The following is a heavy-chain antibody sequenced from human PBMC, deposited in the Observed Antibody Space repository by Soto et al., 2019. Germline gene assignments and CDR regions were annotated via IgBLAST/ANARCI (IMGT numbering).Heavy chain of an antibody. Sequence: GGSLRLSCAASGFTFSSYAMSWVRQAPGKGLEWVSAISGSGGSTYYADSVKGRFTISRDNSKNTLYLQMNSLRAEDTAVYYCAKEGGYDILTGYYPDYWGQGTLVTVSS. CDR2: ISGSGGST. V-gene: IGHV3-23*01. D-gene: IGHD3-9*01. J-gene: IGHJ4*02. CDR3: AKEGGYDILTGYYPDY. CDR1: GFTFSSYA.